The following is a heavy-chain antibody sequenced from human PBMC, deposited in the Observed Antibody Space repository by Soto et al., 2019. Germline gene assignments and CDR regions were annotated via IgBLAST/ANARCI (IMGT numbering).Heavy chain of an antibody. J-gene: IGHJ3*02. Sequence: QGTLKESGPVLVKPTETLTLTCTVSGISLSTARMGVSWIRQPPGKALEWLAHIFSNDEKSYSTSLKSRLTISKDTTKSQVVITMTNMDPVDTATYYSVRRAQLVLGAFDIGGQGTMVTVSS. CDR2: IFSNDEK. CDR3: VRRAQLVLGAFDI. D-gene: IGHD6-13*01. V-gene: IGHV2-26*01. CDR1: GISLSTARMG.